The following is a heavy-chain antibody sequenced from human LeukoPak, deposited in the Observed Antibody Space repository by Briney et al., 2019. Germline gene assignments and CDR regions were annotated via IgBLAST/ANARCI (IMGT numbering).Heavy chain of an antibody. J-gene: IGHJ1*01. CDR2: TYYRSKWYK. Sequence: SQTLSLTCAISGDSFSSNSATWNWLRQSPSRGFEWLGRTYYRSKWYKYYAVSVKGRITINPDTSKNQFSLQLNSVTPEDTAVYYCVRGPSYFQHWGQGTLVTVSS. CDR3: VRGPSYFQH. V-gene: IGHV6-1*01. CDR1: GDSFSSNSAT.